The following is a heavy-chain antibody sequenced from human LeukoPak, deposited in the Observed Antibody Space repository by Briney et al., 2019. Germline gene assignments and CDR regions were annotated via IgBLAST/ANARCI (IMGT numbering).Heavy chain of an antibody. D-gene: IGHD2-21*01. J-gene: IGHJ6*03. Sequence: GGSLRLACAAAGFTFTAYNMNWVYQAPGKGLEWVSSISSTVTYLYYADSLKGRFTISRDKNSLYLQMNSLRVEDTAVYYCARNSLIAENYGYYYFSYMDVWGKGTTVTVSS. CDR1: GFTFTAYN. CDR3: ARNSLIAENYGYYYFSYMDV. CDR2: ISSTVTYL. V-gene: IGHV3-21*06.